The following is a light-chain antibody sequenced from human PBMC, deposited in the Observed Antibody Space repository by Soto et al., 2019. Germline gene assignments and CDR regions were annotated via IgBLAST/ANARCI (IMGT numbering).Light chain of an antibody. V-gene: IGKV1-6*01. J-gene: IGKJ3*01. CDR1: QGIKND. Sequence: AIQMTQSPSSLSGAVGGRVTITCGASQGIKNDLNWYQQKPGKAPQLLIYGASTLQRGVPSRFSGSGSGIDFTLTISSLQPEDFATYYCLQDFKYPRTFGPGTRVDL. CDR2: GAS. CDR3: LQDFKYPRT.